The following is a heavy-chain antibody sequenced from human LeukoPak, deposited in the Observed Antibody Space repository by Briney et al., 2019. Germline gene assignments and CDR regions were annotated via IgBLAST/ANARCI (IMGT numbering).Heavy chain of an antibody. CDR3: AKENPVGGTNYFDY. J-gene: IGHJ4*02. D-gene: IGHD1-26*01. CDR1: GFIFSTYP. V-gene: IGHV3-23*01. Sequence: GGSLRLSCAASGFIFSTYPMSWVRQAPGKGLVWVSAITGSGDSTFYADSVRGRCTISRDNSKNTLSLQMNTLRAEDTAVYYCAKENPVGGTNYFDYWGQGTLVTVSS. CDR2: ITGSGDST.